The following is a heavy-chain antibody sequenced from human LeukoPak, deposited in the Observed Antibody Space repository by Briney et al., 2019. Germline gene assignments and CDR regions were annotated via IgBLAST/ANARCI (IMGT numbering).Heavy chain of an antibody. Sequence: GGSLRLSCAASGFIFSSYAMHWVRQAPGKGLEWVAVISYDGSNKYYADSVKGRFTISRDNSKNTLYLQMNSLRAEDTAVYYCARDNAGYGDPRANAFDIWGQGTMVTVSS. D-gene: IGHD4-17*01. V-gene: IGHV3-30*04. J-gene: IGHJ3*02. CDR1: GFIFSSYA. CDR2: ISYDGSNK. CDR3: ARDNAGYGDPRANAFDI.